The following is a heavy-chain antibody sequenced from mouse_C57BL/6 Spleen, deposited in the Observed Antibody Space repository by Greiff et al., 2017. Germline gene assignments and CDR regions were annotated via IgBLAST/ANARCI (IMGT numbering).Heavy chain of an antibody. CDR3: ARRYYGSSYGYYAMDY. D-gene: IGHD1-1*01. Sequence: QVQLQQSGAELAKPGASVTLSCKASGYTFTSYWMHWVKQRPGQGLEWIGYINPSSGYTKYNQKFKDKATLTADKSSSTAYMQLSSLTYEDSAVYYCARRYYGSSYGYYAMDYWGQGTSVTVSS. J-gene: IGHJ4*01. V-gene: IGHV1-7*01. CDR2: INPSSGYT. CDR1: GYTFTSYW.